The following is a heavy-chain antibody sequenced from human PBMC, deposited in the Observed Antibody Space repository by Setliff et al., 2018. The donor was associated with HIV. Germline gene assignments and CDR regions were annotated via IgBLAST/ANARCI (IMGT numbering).Heavy chain of an antibody. J-gene: IGHJ6*03. Sequence: GGSLRLSCAASGFTFSDHYMDWVRQAPGKGPEWVGRSRTKTYSYTTDYAASVKGRFTISRDDSRNSLYLQMNSLRAEDTALYYCARDDYGDYEGYYYYHMDVWGKGTTVTVSS. CDR2: SRTKTYSYTT. CDR1: GFTFSDHY. D-gene: IGHD4-17*01. CDR3: ARDDYGDYEGYYYYHMDV. V-gene: IGHV3-72*01.